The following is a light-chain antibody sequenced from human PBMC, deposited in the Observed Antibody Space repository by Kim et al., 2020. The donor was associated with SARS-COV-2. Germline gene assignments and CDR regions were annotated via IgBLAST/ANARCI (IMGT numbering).Light chain of an antibody. V-gene: IGKV1-27*01. Sequence: ASVGDRVTITCRASQGISSYLVWYQQKPGKVPRLLIYAASVLQSGVPSRFSGSGFGTDFTLTISGLQPEDVASYYCQKYDRAPWTFGQGTKVDIK. J-gene: IGKJ1*01. CDR1: QGISSY. CDR2: AAS. CDR3: QKYDRAPWT.